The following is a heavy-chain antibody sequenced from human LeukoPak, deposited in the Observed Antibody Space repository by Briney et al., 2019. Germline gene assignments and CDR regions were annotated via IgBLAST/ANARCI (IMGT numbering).Heavy chain of an antibody. Sequence: SETLSLTCTVSGGSLSSYYWSWIRQPPGKGLEWIGYIYYSGSTNYNPSLKSRVTISVDTSRSQFSLKLSSVTAADTAVYYCARRYCGGDCYIFDYWGQGTLVTVSS. D-gene: IGHD2-21*02. CDR2: IYYSGST. J-gene: IGHJ4*02. V-gene: IGHV4-59*01. CDR1: GGSLSSYY. CDR3: ARRYCGGDCYIFDY.